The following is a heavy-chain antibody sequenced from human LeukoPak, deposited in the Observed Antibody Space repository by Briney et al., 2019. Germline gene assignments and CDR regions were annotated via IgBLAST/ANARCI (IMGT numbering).Heavy chain of an antibody. CDR1: GGSFSSYA. CDR2: IIPIFGTA. Sequence: SVKVSCKASGGSFSSYAVSWVRQAPGQGLEWMGGIIPIFGTANYAQKFQGRVTITADESTSTAYMELSNLRSDDTAVYYCARDRGYCSSTSCSVWDYWGQGTLVTVSS. J-gene: IGHJ4*02. CDR3: ARDRGYCSSTSCSVWDY. D-gene: IGHD2-2*01. V-gene: IGHV1-69*13.